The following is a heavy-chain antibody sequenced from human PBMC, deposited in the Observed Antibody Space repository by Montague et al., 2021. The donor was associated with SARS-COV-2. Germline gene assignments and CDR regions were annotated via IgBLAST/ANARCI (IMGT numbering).Heavy chain of an antibody. J-gene: IGHJ3*02. Sequence: SLRLSCAASGFTFSSYEMNWVRQAPGKGLEWVSNMSSSGSTIYYADSVKGRFTISRDNAKNSLYLQMNSLRAEDTAVYYCAREGRGEQWLVRAFDIWGQGTMVTVPS. D-gene: IGHD6-19*01. CDR2: MSSSGSTI. V-gene: IGHV3-48*03. CDR1: GFTFSSYE. CDR3: AREGRGEQWLVRAFDI.